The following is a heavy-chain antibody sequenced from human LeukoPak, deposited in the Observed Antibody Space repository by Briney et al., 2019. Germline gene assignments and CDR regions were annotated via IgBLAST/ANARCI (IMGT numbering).Heavy chain of an antibody. V-gene: IGHV3-23*01. D-gene: IGHD2-2*01. Sequence: GGSLRLSCAASGFTFSSYAMSWVRQAPGKGLEWVSAISGSGGSTNYADSVKGRFTISRDNSKNTLYLQMNSLRAEDTAVYYCAKAIVVVPAAGLDYWGQGTLVTVSS. CDR3: AKAIVVVPAAGLDY. J-gene: IGHJ4*02. CDR1: GFTFSSYA. CDR2: ISGSGGST.